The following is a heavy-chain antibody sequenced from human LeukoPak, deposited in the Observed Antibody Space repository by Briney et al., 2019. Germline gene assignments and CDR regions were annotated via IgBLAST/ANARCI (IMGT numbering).Heavy chain of an antibody. CDR2: IWYDGSEQ. Sequence: GGSLRLSRAASGFTLRDTGMHWGRQAPGKGLGWVAIIWYDGSEQYYADSVKGRFTISRDNSKNTVFLQLSSLRADDSAMYYCAKDWGASGDRSSYGFLDHWGQGTLVTVSS. D-gene: IGHD2-2*01. CDR1: GFTLRDTG. J-gene: IGHJ4*02. V-gene: IGHV3-33*06. CDR3: AKDWGASGDRSSYGFLDH.